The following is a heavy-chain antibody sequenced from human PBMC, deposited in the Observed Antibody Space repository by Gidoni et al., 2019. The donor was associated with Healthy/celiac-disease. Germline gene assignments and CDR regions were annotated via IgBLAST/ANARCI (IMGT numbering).Heavy chain of an antibody. V-gene: IGHV3-33*01. CDR3: ARELTLGFPSQLLPPLGY. J-gene: IGHJ4*02. CDR2: IWYEGSNK. CDR1: GFTFSSYG. Sequence: QVQLVESGGGVVPPGRSLRLSCAASGFTFSSYGMHWVRQAPGKGLEWVAVIWYEGSNKYYADSVKGRFTISRDNSKNTLYLQMNSLRAEDTAVYYCARELTLGFPSQLLPPLGYWGQGTLVTVSS. D-gene: IGHD2-2*01.